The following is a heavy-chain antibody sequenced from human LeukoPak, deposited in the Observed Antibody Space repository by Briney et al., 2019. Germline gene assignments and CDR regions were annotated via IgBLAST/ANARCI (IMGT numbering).Heavy chain of an antibody. CDR2: IYYSGST. V-gene: IGHV4-30-4*01. Sequence: SETLSLTCTVSGGSISSGDYYWSWIRQPPGKGLEWIGYIYYSGSTYYNPSLKSRVTISVDTSKNQFSLKLRSVTAADTAVYYCAREESRYNWNYNWFDPWGQGTLVTVSS. CDR1: GGSISSGDYY. D-gene: IGHD1-7*01. CDR3: AREESRYNWNYNWFDP. J-gene: IGHJ5*02.